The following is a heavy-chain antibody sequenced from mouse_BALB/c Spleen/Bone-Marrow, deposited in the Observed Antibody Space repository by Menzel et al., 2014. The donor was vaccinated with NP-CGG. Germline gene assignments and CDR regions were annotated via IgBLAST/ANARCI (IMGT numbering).Heavy chain of an antibody. D-gene: IGHD1-3*01. V-gene: IGHV5-6*01. Sequence: VQLKDSGGDLVKPGGSLKLSCAASGFTFSNYGMSWVRQTPDKRLEWVATISSGGSYTYFPDSVKGRFTISRDDAKNALYLQMNSLKSGDAAMYYCARLTPDYAMDYWGQGTSVTVSS. CDR2: ISSGGSYT. CDR3: ARLTPDYAMDY. J-gene: IGHJ4*01. CDR1: GFTFSNYG.